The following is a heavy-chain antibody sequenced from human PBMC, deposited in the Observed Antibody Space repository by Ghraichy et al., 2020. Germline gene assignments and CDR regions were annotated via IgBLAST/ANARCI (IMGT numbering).Heavy chain of an antibody. J-gene: IGHJ4*02. Sequence: GGSLRLSCAASGFTFSSYTIHWVRQAPGTGLEWVAVISYDGNNKYYADSVKGRFTISRDNSKNTLYLQMNSLRAGDTAVYYCATERLGSGISQRPSARKFWGQGTLGTVSS. V-gene: IGHV3-30*03. CDR2: ISYDGNNK. D-gene: IGHD6-19*01. CDR1: GFTFSSYT. CDR3: ATERLGSGISQRPSARKF.